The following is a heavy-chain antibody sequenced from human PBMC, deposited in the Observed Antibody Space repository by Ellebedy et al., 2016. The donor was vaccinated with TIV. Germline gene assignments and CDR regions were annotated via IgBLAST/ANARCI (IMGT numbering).Heavy chain of an antibody. Sequence: SETLSLXXTVSGGSISSSSYYWGWIRQPPGKGLEWIGSIYYSGSTYYNPSLKSRVTISVDTSKNQFSLKLSSVTAADTAVYYCAEDIRRYCSGGSCYYFDYWGQGTLVTVSS. D-gene: IGHD2-15*01. CDR3: AEDIRRYCSGGSCYYFDY. J-gene: IGHJ4*02. CDR1: GGSISSSSYY. V-gene: IGHV4-39*01. CDR2: IYYSGST.